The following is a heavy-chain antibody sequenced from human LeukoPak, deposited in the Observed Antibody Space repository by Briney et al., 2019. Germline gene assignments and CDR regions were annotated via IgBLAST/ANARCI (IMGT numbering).Heavy chain of an antibody. Sequence: ASVTVSCKASGYTFTSYDINWVRQATGQGLEWMGWMNPNSGNTGYAQKFQGRVTMTRNTSISTAYMELSSLRSEDTAVYYCARYPPSYRSNWFDPWGQGTLVTVSS. D-gene: IGHD1-26*01. J-gene: IGHJ5*02. CDR2: MNPNSGNT. CDR3: ARYPPSYRSNWFDP. V-gene: IGHV1-8*01. CDR1: GYTFTSYD.